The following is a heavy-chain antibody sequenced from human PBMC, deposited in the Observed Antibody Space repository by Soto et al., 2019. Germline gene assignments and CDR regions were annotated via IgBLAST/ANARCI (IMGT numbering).Heavy chain of an antibody. Sequence: QVQLVESGGGVVQPGRSLRLSCAASGFTFSSHGMHWVHQAPGKGLEWVAVISYDGSNKYYADSVKGRFTISRDNSKNTLYLQMNSLRAEDTAVYYCAPWFGAFDYWGQGTLVTVSS. D-gene: IGHD3-10*01. CDR2: ISYDGSNK. CDR3: APWFGAFDY. J-gene: IGHJ4*02. V-gene: IGHV3-30*03. CDR1: GFTFSSHG.